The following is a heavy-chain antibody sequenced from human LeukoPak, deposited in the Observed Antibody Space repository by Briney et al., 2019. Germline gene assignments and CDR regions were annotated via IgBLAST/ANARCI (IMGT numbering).Heavy chain of an antibody. CDR3: ARSGDNWNAYFDY. Sequence: ASVKVSCKGSGYTFGNYDINWVRQAPGQGLEWMGWISAYSGKTKYAQKSPGRVTLTTDTSTSTAYMELRSLTSDDTAVYYCARSGDNWNAYFDYWGQGTRVTVSS. CDR1: GYTFGNYD. D-gene: IGHD1-20*01. J-gene: IGHJ4*02. CDR2: ISAYSGKT. V-gene: IGHV1-18*01.